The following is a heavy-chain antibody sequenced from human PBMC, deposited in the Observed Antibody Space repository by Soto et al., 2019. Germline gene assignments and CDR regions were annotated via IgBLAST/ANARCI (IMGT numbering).Heavy chain of an antibody. J-gene: IGHJ4*02. D-gene: IGHD5-12*01. CDR3: AKAHSGYVWGRYYFDY. Sequence: EVQLLESGGGLVQPGGSLRLSCAASGFTFSSYAMSWVRQAPGKGLEWVSGISGSGGSTYYADSVKGRFTISRDNSKNTLYLQMNSLRAEDTAVYYCAKAHSGYVWGRYYFDYWGQGTLVTVS. CDR1: GFTFSSYA. CDR2: ISGSGGST. V-gene: IGHV3-23*01.